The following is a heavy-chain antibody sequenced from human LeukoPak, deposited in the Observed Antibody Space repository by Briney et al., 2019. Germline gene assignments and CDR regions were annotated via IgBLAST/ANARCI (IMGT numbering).Heavy chain of an antibody. V-gene: IGHV4-59*11. CDR2: ISHIGRT. D-gene: IGHD4-17*01. J-gene: IGHJ3*02. CDR3: ARDLVTVTKGFDI. Sequence: NPSETLSLTCAVSGDSFSSHYWTWIRQFPGTGLERIGYISHIGRTNYNPSLKSRVTISIDTSKNQFSLKLRSVTAADTAVYYCARDLVTVTKGFDIWGQGTMVSVSS. CDR1: GDSFSSHY.